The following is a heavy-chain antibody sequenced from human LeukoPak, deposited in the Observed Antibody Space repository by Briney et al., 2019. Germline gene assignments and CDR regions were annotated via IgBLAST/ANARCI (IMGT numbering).Heavy chain of an antibody. D-gene: IGHD6-19*01. V-gene: IGHV4-59*08. CDR1: GGSISSYY. CDR2: IYYSGST. J-gene: IGHJ4*02. Sequence: NPSETLSLTCAVSGGSISSYYWSWIRQPPGKGLEWIGYIYYSGSTNYNPSLKSRVTISVDTSKNQFSLKLSSVTAADTAVYYCARQGQWLTQYYFDYWGQGTLVTVSS. CDR3: ARQGQWLTQYYFDY.